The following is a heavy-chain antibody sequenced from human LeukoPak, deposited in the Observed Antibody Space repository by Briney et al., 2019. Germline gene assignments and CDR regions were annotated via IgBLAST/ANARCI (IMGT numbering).Heavy chain of an antibody. V-gene: IGHV3-21*01. J-gene: IGHJ4*02. CDR2: ISSSSTYI. Sequence: GGSLRLSCAASGFTFSSSSMKWVCQAPGKGLEWVSSISSSSTYIDYADSVKGRFTISRDNAKNSMYLQMNSLRAEDTAVYYCASGSLQLVHDYWGQGTLVTVSS. D-gene: IGHD6-13*01. CDR3: ASGSLQLVHDY. CDR1: GFTFSSSS.